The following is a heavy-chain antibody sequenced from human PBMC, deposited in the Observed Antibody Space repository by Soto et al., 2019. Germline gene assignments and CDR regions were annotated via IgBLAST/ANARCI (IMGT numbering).Heavy chain of an antibody. V-gene: IGHV1-2*07. J-gene: IGHJ4*02. D-gene: IGHD3-3*01. CDR2: IKPNSGET. CDR1: GYTFSDWY. CDR3: ARQITSPIGVWSASLHFDH. Sequence: QVQLVQSGAELRNPGASVKVSCKASGYTFSDWYIHWVRQAPGQGLEWMGWIKPNSGETMFAHKFRGRVSLTTDTSVSTAYMELSNLRSDDTAVYFCARQITSPIGVWSASLHFDHWGQGTLVTVAS.